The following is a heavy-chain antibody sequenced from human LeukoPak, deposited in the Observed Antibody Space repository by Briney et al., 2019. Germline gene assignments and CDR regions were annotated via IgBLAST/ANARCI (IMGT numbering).Heavy chain of an antibody. CDR3: ASGPLYYDFMVDY. CDR2: IYSGGST. Sequence: GGSLRLSCAASGITVSTNYMSWVRQAPGKGLEWVSVIYSGGSTYYADSVKGRFTISRDNSKNTLYLQMNSLRAEDTAVYYCASGPLYYDFMVDYWGQGTLVTVSS. D-gene: IGHD3-3*01. V-gene: IGHV3-66*01. J-gene: IGHJ4*02. CDR1: GITVSTNY.